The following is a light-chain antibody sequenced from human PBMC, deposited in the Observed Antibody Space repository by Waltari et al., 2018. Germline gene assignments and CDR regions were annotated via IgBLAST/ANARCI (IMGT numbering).Light chain of an antibody. CDR3: QQRSHWRT. CDR2: DTS. CDR1: QSCSSY. V-gene: IGKV3-11*01. J-gene: IGKJ1*01. Sequence: IMLTQSPATLSLSPGERATLSCRTSQSCSSYLAWFQQNPGQAPRLLIYDTSNRATGIPARFSGSGSGTDFTLTISSLEPEDSAVYYCQQRSHWRTFGQGTKVEIK.